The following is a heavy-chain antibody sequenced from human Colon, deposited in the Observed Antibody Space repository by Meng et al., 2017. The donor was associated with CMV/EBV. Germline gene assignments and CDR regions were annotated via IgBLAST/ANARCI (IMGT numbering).Heavy chain of an antibody. V-gene: IGHV3-48*01. Sequence: GGSLRLSCAASGFTFSSYSMNWVRQAPGKGLEWVSSITSSSGTIYYADSVKGRFTISRDNSKNTVYLQMNSLRAEDTAVYYCARASGGSYLFDYWGQGTLVTVSS. CDR2: ITSSSGTI. CDR1: GFTFSSYS. D-gene: IGHD1-26*01. CDR3: ARASGGSYLFDY. J-gene: IGHJ4*02.